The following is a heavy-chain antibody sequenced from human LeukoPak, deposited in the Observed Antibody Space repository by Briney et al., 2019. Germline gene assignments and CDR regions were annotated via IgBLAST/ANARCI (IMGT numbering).Heavy chain of an antibody. Sequence: GGSLRLSCAASGFTVSSNYMSWVRQAPGKGLEWVSVIYSGGSTYYADSVKGRFTISRDNSKNTLYLQMNSLRAEDTAVYYCARGSSWYLGYYYYYMDVWGKGTTVTISS. CDR3: ARGSSWYLGYYYYYMDV. D-gene: IGHD6-13*01. J-gene: IGHJ6*03. V-gene: IGHV3-53*01. CDR2: IYSGGST. CDR1: GFTVSSNY.